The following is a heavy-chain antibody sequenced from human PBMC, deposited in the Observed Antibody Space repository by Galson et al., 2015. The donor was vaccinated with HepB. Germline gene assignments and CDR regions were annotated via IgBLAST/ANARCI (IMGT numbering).Heavy chain of an antibody. J-gene: IGHJ6*03. CDR3: ARHIVVVVAATEHYYYYYMDV. V-gene: IGHV1-69*10. CDR1: GGTFSSYA. D-gene: IGHD2-15*01. CDR2: IIPILGIA. Sequence: SVKVSCKASGGTFSSYAISWVRQAPGQGLEWMGGIIPILGIANYAQKFQGRVTITADKSTSTAYMELSSLRSEDTAVYYCARHIVVVVAATEHYYYYYMDVWGKGTTVTVSS.